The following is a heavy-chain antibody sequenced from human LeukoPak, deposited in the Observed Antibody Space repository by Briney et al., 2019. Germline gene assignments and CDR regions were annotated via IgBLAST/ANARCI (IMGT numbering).Heavy chain of an antibody. D-gene: IGHD3-22*01. Sequence: ASVKVSCRASGYTFSGYYIHWVRQAPGQGLEWMGWINPNSGGTNYAQRFQGRVTMTRDTSISTAYKDLSRLRPDDTAAYYCARVDSTGYYRGRGPIDYWGQGTLVTVSS. CDR2: INPNSGGT. V-gene: IGHV1-2*02. CDR1: GYTFSGYY. CDR3: ARVDSTGYYRGRGPIDY. J-gene: IGHJ4*02.